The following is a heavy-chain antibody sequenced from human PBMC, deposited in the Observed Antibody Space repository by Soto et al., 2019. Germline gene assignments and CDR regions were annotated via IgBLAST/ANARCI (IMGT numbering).Heavy chain of an antibody. CDR1: GFTFSTYA. CDR3: ANGNTGSSSPRFNWFDP. CDR2: ISGSGGST. Sequence: GSLRLSCAASGFTFSTYAMNWVRQAPGKGLEWVSTISGSGGSTYYADSVKGRFTISRDNSKNTLYLQMNSLRAEDTAIYYFANGNTGSSSPRFNWFDPWGQGSLVTVSS. V-gene: IGHV3-23*01. D-gene: IGHD1-26*01. J-gene: IGHJ5*02.